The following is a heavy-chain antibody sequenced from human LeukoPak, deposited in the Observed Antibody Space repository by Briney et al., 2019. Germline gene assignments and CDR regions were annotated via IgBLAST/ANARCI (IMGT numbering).Heavy chain of an antibody. CDR2: TSSDGDK. CDR3: ARERGIRALYFDN. CDR1: GFTVSSNY. V-gene: IGHV3-53*05. J-gene: IGHJ4*02. D-gene: IGHD3-16*01. Sequence: GGSLRLSCAASGFTVSSNYMSWVRQAPGKGLEWVALTSSDGDKYFADSVQGRFTISRDNSRNTVYLQLGSLRPDDTAVYYCARERGIRALYFDNWGQGTLVTVSS.